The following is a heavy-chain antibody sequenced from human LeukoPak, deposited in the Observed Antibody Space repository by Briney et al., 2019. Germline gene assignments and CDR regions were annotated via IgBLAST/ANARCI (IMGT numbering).Heavy chain of an antibody. CDR3: ARLTDDVVVPSITYHYFDS. CDR2: IYYSGTT. D-gene: IGHD2-2*01. CDR1: GASITSHY. V-gene: IGHV4-59*08. J-gene: IGHJ4*02. Sequence: SETLSLTCTVSGASITSHYWSWIRQPPGKGLEYIAYIYYSGTTNYNPSLKSRVTISIDTSKNQFSLKLTSVTAADTAVYYCARLTDDVVVPSITYHYFDSWGQGTRVTVPS.